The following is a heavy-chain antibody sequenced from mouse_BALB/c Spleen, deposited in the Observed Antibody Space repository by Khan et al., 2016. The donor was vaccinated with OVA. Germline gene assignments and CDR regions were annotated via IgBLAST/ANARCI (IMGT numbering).Heavy chain of an antibody. D-gene: IGHD1-1*01. V-gene: IGHV3-2*02. J-gene: IGHJ2*01. Sequence: EVQLQESGPGLVKPSQSLSLTCTVTGYSITSDYAWNWIRQFPGNRLEWMGYIKYSGNTSYNRYLKSRISITRDTSKNQFFLPFNSVTTEDTATYYCARSGTISTVVVTDFDFWGQGTTLTVSS. CDR2: IKYSGNT. CDR3: ARSGTISTVVVTDFDF. CDR1: GYSITSDYA.